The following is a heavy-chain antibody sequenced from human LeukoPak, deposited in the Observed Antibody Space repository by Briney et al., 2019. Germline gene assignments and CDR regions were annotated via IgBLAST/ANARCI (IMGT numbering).Heavy chain of an antibody. CDR2: IYYSGST. D-gene: IGHD5-18*01. J-gene: IGHJ4*02. CDR3: ARGEYSYGLRLGY. Sequence: SETLSLTCTVSGGSISSYYWSWIRQPPGKGLEWIGYIYYSGSTNYNPSLKSRVTISVDTSKNQFSLKLSSVTAADTAVYYCARGEYSYGLRLGYWGQGTLVTVSS. CDR1: GGSISSYY. V-gene: IGHV4-59*01.